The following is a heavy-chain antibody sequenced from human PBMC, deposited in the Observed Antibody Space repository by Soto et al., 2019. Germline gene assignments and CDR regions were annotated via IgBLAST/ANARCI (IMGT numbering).Heavy chain of an antibody. D-gene: IGHD6-19*01. Sequence: GGSLRLSCAASGFTFSDYYMSWIRQAPGKGLEWVSYISSSGSTIYYADSVKGRFTISRDNAKNSLYLQMNSLRAEDTAVYYCARVRGNSSGWWQYYYYYYMDVWGKGTTVTVSS. CDR2: ISSSGSTI. CDR1: GFTFSDYY. V-gene: IGHV3-11*01. J-gene: IGHJ6*03. CDR3: ARVRGNSSGWWQYYYYYYMDV.